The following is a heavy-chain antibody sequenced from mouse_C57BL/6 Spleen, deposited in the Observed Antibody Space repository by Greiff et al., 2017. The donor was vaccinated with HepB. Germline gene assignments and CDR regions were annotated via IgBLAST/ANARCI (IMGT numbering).Heavy chain of an antibody. D-gene: IGHD2-5*01. V-gene: IGHV1-4*01. CDR1: GYTFTSYT. CDR3: AREDYSISYWYFDV. J-gene: IGHJ1*03. Sequence: VQLQQSGAELARPGASVKMSCKASGYTFTSYTMHWVKQRPGQGLEWIGYINPSSGYTKYNQKFKDKATLTADKSSSTAYMQLSSLTSEDSAVYYCAREDYSISYWYFDVWGTGTTVTVSS. CDR2: INPSSGYT.